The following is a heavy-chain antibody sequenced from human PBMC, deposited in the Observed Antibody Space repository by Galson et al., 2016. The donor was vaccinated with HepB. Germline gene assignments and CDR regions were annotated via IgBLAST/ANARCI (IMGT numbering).Heavy chain of an antibody. J-gene: IGHJ6*02. CDR2: LMHVGGEK. CDR3: ARGYYHPMDV. CDR1: GFTFSSYG. V-gene: IGHV3-30*19. Sequence: SLRLSCAASGFTFSSYGMHWVRQAPGKGLEWVAVLMHVGGEKDYGDSVKGRFTISRDDSKNTLHLQMNSLRGDDTAGYYCARGYYHPMDVWGQGATVTVSS.